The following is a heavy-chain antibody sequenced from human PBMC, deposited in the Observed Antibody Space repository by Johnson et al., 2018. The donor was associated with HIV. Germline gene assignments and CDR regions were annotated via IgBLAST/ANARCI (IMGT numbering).Heavy chain of an antibody. Sequence: QVLLVESGGGVVQPGRSLRLSCAASGFTFSSYAMHWVRQAPGKGLEWITVISYDGSNKYYADSVKGRFTISRDNSKNTLHLQMNILKADDTAVYYCARPSLWDSSDYLGGDGFDFWGQGTMVTVSS. V-gene: IGHV3-30*04. CDR3: ARPSLWDSSDYLGGDGFDF. CDR1: GFTFSSYA. D-gene: IGHD3-22*01. CDR2: ISYDGSNK. J-gene: IGHJ3*01.